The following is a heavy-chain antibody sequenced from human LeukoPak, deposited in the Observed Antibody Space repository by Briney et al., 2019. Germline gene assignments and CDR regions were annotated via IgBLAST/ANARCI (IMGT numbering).Heavy chain of an antibody. D-gene: IGHD3-10*01. CDR3: ARVHLITMVRGGAFDI. J-gene: IGHJ3*02. CDR1: GFTFSSYG. V-gene: IGHV3-48*01. Sequence: GGSLRLSCAASGFTFSSYGMHWVRQAPGKGLEWVSYISSSSSTIYYADSVKGRFTISRDNAKNSLYLQMNSLRAEDTAVYYCARVHLITMVRGGAFDIWGQGTMVTVSS. CDR2: ISSSSSTI.